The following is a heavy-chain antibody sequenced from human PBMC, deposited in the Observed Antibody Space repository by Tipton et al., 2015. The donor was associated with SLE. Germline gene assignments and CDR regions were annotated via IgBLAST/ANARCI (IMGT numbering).Heavy chain of an antibody. CDR1: GGSISSYY. J-gene: IGHJ3*02. V-gene: IGHV4-59*01. Sequence: TLSLTCTVSGGSISSYYWSWIRQPPGKGLGWIGYIYYSGSTNYNPSLKSRVTISVDTSKNQFSLKLSSVTAADTAVYYCARAGSPDDAFDIWGQGTMVTVSS. D-gene: IGHD1-1*01. CDR3: ARAGSPDDAFDI. CDR2: IYYSGST.